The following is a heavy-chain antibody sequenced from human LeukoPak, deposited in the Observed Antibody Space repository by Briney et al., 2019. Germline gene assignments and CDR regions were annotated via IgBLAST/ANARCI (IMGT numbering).Heavy chain of an antibody. D-gene: IGHD2-2*01. CDR3: ARTCSGTSCADFDY. V-gene: IGHV1-8*01. Sequence: GASVNVSCKASGYTFTSFDINWVRQATGQGLEWMGWMNPNSGNTGYAQKFQGRVTMTRDTSINTAYLELSSLRSEDTAMYYCARTCSGTSCADFDYWGQGTLVTVSS. J-gene: IGHJ4*02. CDR2: MNPNSGNT. CDR1: GYTFTSFD.